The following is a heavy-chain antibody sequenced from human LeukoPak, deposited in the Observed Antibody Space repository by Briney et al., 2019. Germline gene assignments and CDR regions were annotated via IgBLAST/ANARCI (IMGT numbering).Heavy chain of an antibody. J-gene: IGHJ4*02. Sequence: ASVKVSCKASGYTFTNYYLHWVRXAXXXXXXWMGWIKPNSGTNYAQRFQGRVTMTGDTSISTAYMELSSLRSDDTAVYYCARTLTAGGARWGQGTLVTVSS. CDR3: ARTLTAGGAR. V-gene: IGHV1-2*02. CDR1: GYTFTNYY. D-gene: IGHD2-21*02. CDR2: IKPNSGT.